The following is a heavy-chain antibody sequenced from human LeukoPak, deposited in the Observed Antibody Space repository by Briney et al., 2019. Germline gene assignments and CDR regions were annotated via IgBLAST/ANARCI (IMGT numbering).Heavy chain of an antibody. Sequence: ASVKVSCKASGGTFSSYAISWVRQAPGQGLEWMGGIIPIFGTANYAQKFQGRVTITADKSTSTAYMELSRLRSDDTAVYYCARDGEGRTNFDYWGQGTLITVSS. CDR2: IIPIFGTA. CDR1: GGTFSSYA. V-gene: IGHV1-69*06. CDR3: ARDGEGRTNFDY. J-gene: IGHJ4*02. D-gene: IGHD1-14*01.